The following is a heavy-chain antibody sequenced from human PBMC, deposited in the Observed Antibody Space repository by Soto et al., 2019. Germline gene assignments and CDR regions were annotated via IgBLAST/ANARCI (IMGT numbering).Heavy chain of an antibody. CDR1: GFTFISSA. V-gene: IGHV3-23*01. D-gene: IGHD5-12*01. CDR2: VSGSGGTT. Sequence: EVQLLDSGGGLVQPGGSLRLSCAASGFTFISSAMSWVRQAPGKGLEWVSAVSGSGGTTYYVDSVRGRFTISQHNSQNTLYLPMNSLRAEYTAIYFCARCTVATIVTNGWCHYLHPWGQGTLVTVSS. CDR3: ARCTVATIVTNGWCHYLHP. J-gene: IGHJ5*02.